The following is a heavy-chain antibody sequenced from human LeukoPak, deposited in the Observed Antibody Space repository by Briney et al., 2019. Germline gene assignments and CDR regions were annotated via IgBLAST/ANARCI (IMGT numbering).Heavy chain of an antibody. V-gene: IGHV3-30*02. CDR2: MRSDGSDE. CDR3: GKHDSSSYY. CDR1: GFIFSTYG. D-gene: IGHD3-22*01. Sequence: GGSLRLSCAASGFIFSTYGMHWVRQAPGKGREWVAFMRSDGSDEYYAGSVKGRFTISRDNSKNTLFLQMNSLRAEDTAVYYCGKHDSSSYYWGQGTLDTVSS. J-gene: IGHJ4*02.